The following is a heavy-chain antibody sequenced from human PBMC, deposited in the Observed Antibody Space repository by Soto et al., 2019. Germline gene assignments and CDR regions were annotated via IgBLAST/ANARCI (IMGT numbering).Heavy chain of an antibody. D-gene: IGHD3-3*01. CDR3: ARSRVGGFLEWPRLYFDP. Sequence: KPSETLSLTCTVSGGSISSYYWSWIRQPPGKGLEWIGYIYYSGSTNYSPSLKSRVTISVDTSKNQFSLKLSSVTAADTAVYSCARSRVGGFLEWPRLYFDPWGQGTLVTVSS. CDR1: GGSISSYY. CDR2: IYYSGST. J-gene: IGHJ5*02. V-gene: IGHV4-59*01.